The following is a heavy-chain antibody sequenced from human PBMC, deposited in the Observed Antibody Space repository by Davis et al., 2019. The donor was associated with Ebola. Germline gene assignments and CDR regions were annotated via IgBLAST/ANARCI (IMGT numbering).Heavy chain of an antibody. CDR1: GGTFSSYA. V-gene: IGHV1-2*04. D-gene: IGHD4-17*01. CDR2: INPNSGGT. CDR3: ARGDYGDYVGISDY. Sequence: ASVKVSCKASGGTFSSYAISWVRQAPGQGLEWMGWINPNSGGTNYAQKFQGWVTMTRDTSISTAYMELSRLRSDDTAVYYCARGDYGDYVGISDYWGQGTLVTVSS. J-gene: IGHJ4*02.